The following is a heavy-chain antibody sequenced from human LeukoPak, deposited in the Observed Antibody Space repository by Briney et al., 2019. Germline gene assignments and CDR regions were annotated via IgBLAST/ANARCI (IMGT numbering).Heavy chain of an antibody. V-gene: IGHV3-23*01. Sequence: GGSLRLSCAASGFSFSSYSMNWVRQAPGKGLEWVSYITSSGSRTYYADSVKGRFTISRDNSKNTLYLQMNSLRTEDTAVYYCAKDFVPRGGSYFPGFDYWGQGTLVIVSS. CDR2: ITSSGSRT. D-gene: IGHD1-26*01. CDR1: GFSFSSYS. CDR3: AKDFVPRGGSYFPGFDY. J-gene: IGHJ4*02.